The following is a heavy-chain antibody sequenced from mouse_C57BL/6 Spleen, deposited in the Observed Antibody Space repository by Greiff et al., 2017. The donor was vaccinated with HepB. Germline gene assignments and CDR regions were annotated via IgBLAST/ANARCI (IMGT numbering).Heavy chain of an antibody. D-gene: IGHD1-1*01. Sequence: VQLQQPGAELVRPGSSVKLSCKASGYTFTSYWMDWVKQRPGQGLEWIGNIYPSDSETHYNQKFKDKATLTVDKSSSTAYMQLSSLTSEDSAVYYCATAYYGSSLDYWGQGTTLTVSS. CDR1: GYTFTSYW. J-gene: IGHJ2*01. CDR2: IYPSDSET. V-gene: IGHV1-61*01. CDR3: ATAYYGSSLDY.